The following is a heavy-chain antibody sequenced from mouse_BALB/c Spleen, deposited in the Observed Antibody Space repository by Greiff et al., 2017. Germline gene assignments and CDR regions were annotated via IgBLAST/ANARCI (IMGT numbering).Heavy chain of an antibody. CDR3: TRSGGYDEGYAMDY. J-gene: IGHJ4*01. V-gene: IGHV1S81*02. D-gene: IGHD2-2*01. CDR2: INPSNGGT. CDR1: GYTFTSYY. Sequence: QVQLQQSGAELVKPGASVKLSCKASGYTFTSYYMYWVKQRPGQGLEWIREINPSNGGTNFNEKFKSKATLTVDKSSSTAYMQLSSLTSEDSAVYYCTRSGGYDEGYAMDYWGQGTSVTVSS.